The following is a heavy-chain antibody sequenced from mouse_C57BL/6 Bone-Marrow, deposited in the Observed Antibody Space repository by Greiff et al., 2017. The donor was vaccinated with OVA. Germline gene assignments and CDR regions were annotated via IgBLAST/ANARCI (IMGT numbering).Heavy chain of an antibody. CDR2: IDPSDSYT. D-gene: IGHD2-5*01. V-gene: IGHV1-50*01. Sequence: VQLQQPGAELVKPGASVKLSCKASGYTFTSYWMQWVKQRPGQGLEWIGEIDPSDSYTNYNQKFKGKATLTVDTSSSTAYMQLSSLTSEDSAVYYCARRDYSNYVGTYYAMDYWGQGTSVTVSS. CDR3: ARRDYSNYVGTYYAMDY. CDR1: GYTFTSYW. J-gene: IGHJ4*01.